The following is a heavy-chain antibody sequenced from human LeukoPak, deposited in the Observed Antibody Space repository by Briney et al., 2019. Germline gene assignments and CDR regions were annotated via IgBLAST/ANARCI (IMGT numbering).Heavy chain of an antibody. CDR3: AGDRAGRWLQLGDVFDI. CDR2: IYYSGST. J-gene: IGHJ3*02. CDR1: GGSISSYY. V-gene: IGHV4-59*01. D-gene: IGHD5-24*01. Sequence: SETLSLTCTVSGGSISSYYWSWIRQPPGKGLEWIGYIYYSGSTNYNPSLKSRVTISVDTSKNQFSLKLSSVTAADTAVYYCAGDRAGRWLQLGDVFDIWGQGTMVTVSS.